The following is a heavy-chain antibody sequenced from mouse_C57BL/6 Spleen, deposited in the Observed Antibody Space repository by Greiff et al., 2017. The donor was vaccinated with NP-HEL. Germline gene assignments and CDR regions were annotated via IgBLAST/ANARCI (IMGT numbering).Heavy chain of an antibody. J-gene: IGHJ3*01. CDR1: GYTFTSYW. V-gene: IGHV1-64*01. D-gene: IGHD1-1*01. CDR2: IHPNSGST. Sequence: QVQLQQPGAELVKPGASVKLSCKASGYTFTSYWMHWVKQRPGQGLEWIGMIHPNSGSTNYNEKFKSKATLTVDKSSSTAYMQLSSLTSEDSAVYYCAREYGSSYRFAYWGKGTLVTVSA. CDR3: AREYGSSYRFAY.